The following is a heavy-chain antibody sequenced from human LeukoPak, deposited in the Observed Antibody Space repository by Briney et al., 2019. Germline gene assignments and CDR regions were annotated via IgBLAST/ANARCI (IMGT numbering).Heavy chain of an antibody. CDR1: GGSISSSSYY. V-gene: IGHV4-39*01. D-gene: IGHD5-12*01. Sequence: SETLSLTCTVSGGSISSSSYYWGWIRQPPGKGLEWIGSIYYSGSTYYNPSLNSPVTISVDTSKNQFSLKLSSVTAADTAVYYCARPHLVLTVATITGWFDPWGQGTLVTVSS. CDR3: ARPHLVLTVATITGWFDP. J-gene: IGHJ5*02. CDR2: IYYSGST.